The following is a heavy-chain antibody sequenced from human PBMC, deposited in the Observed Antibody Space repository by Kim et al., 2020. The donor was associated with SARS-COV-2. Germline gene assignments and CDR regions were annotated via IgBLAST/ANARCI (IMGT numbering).Heavy chain of an antibody. CDR1: GFTFSSYA. D-gene: IGHD1-20*01. CDR3: ARGDESITGTMIAYYFD. Sequence: GGSLRLSCAASGFTFSSYAMHWVRQAPGKGLEWVAVISYDGSNKYYADSVKGRFTISRDNSKNTLYLQMNSLRAEDTAVYYCARGDESITGTMIAYYFD. V-gene: IGHV3-30-3*01. J-gene: IGHJ4*01. CDR2: ISYDGSNK.